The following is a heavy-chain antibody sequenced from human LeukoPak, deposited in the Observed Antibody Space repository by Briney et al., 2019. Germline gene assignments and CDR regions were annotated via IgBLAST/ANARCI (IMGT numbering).Heavy chain of an antibody. V-gene: IGHV3-23*01. Sequence: GGSLRLSCAASGFTFSSYAMTWVRQAPGKGLEWVSTISASDGTTYYADSVKGRFTISRDNSKNTLFLQMNSLRVEDTAVYYCAKAGTSGTYAPYYWGQGTLVTVSS. CDR2: ISASDGTT. CDR1: GFTFSSYA. J-gene: IGHJ4*02. CDR3: AKAGTSGTYAPYY. D-gene: IGHD3-10*01.